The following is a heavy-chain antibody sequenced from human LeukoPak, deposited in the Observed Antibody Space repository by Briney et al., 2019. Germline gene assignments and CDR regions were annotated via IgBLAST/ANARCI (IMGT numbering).Heavy chain of an antibody. CDR3: VRGYCSGATCYHFDY. CDR2: FYYSGSD. D-gene: IGHD2-15*01. J-gene: IGHJ4*02. CDR1: GASITSYY. V-gene: IGHV4-59*01. Sequence: SETLSLTCTVSGASITSYYWNWIRQPPGKGLEWIGYFYYSGSDNYNPSHKSRITISVDTSKNQFSLKLGSVTAADTAVYYCVRGYCSGATCYHFDYWGQGTLVTVSS.